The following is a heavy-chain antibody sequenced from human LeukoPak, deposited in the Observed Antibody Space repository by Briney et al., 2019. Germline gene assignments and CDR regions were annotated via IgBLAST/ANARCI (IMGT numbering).Heavy chain of an antibody. J-gene: IGHJ4*02. CDR1: VGSISSVGYY. D-gene: IGHD5-18*01. CDR2: IYYSGST. Sequence: PQSLSLTCTVSVGSISSVGYYCSWIREHPGKGLEWIGFIYYSGSTYYNPSLKSRVTISVDTSKNQFSLKLSSVTAADTAVYYYARGTHSYGLDYWGQGTLVTVSS. CDR3: ARGTHSYGLDY. V-gene: IGHV4-31*03.